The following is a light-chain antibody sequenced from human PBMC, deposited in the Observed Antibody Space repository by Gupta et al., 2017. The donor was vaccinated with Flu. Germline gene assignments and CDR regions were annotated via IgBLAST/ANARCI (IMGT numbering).Light chain of an antibody. CDR1: SSDVGSYNL. J-gene: IGLJ2*01. CDR2: EGS. CDR3: CSYACSSTFVV. V-gene: IGLV2-23*03. Sequence: QSALTQPASVSGSPGQSITISCPGTSSDVGSYNLVSWYQQHPGKAPKLMIYEGSKRPSGVSNRFSGSKSGNTASLTIAGLQAEDEADYYCCSYACSSTFVVFGGGTKLTVL.